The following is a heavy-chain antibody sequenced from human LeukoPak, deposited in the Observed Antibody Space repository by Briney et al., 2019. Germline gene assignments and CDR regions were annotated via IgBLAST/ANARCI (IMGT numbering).Heavy chain of an antibody. D-gene: IGHD3-22*01. CDR2: ISYNGVNK. Sequence: PGRSLRLSCAASGFTFNSYGMHWVRQAPGKWLEWVAVISYNGVNKYYADSVKGRFTLSRDNSNNTLYVQMNSLRAEDTAVYYCARDEHQYYSESSGRFDRWGQGTLVTVSS. V-gene: IGHV3-30*03. CDR1: GFTFNSYG. CDR3: ARDEHQYYSESSGRFDR. J-gene: IGHJ4*02.